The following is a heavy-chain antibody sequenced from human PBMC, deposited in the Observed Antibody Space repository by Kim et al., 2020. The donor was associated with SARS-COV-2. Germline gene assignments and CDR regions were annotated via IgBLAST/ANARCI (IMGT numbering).Heavy chain of an antibody. J-gene: IGHJ4*02. Sequence: YAQKFQGRVTITADEATSTAYMELSSLRSEDTAVYYCARQVGATRYYFDYWGQGTLVTVSS. CDR3: ARQVGATRYYFDY. V-gene: IGHV1-69*01. D-gene: IGHD1-26*01.